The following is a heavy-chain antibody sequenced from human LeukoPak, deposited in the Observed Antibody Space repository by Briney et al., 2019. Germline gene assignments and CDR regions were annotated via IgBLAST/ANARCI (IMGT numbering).Heavy chain of an antibody. Sequence: GRSLRLSCAASGFTFSSYAMHWVHQAPGKGLEWVAVISYDGSNRYYADSVKGRFTISRDNSKNTLYLQMNSLRAEDTAVYYCARDGPTNWFDPWGQGTLVTVSS. CDR2: ISYDGSNR. CDR1: GFTFSSYA. CDR3: ARDGPTNWFDP. V-gene: IGHV3-30-3*01. J-gene: IGHJ5*02.